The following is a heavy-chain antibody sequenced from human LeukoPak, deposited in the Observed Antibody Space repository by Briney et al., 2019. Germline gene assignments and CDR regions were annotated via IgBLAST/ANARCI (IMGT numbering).Heavy chain of an antibody. D-gene: IGHD3-10*01. V-gene: IGHV4-59*08. J-gene: IGHJ2*01. CDR2: IHYNGDT. CDR1: GSFFSSYF. CDR3: ARHITGSGSAFDH. Sequence: MPSGTLSLTCTVSGSFFSSYFWGWIRQPPGKGLEWIAYIHYNGDTNYNPSLKSRVTISVGPSRNQFSLQLSSVTAADTAVYYCARHITGSGSAFDHWGRGTLVTVSS.